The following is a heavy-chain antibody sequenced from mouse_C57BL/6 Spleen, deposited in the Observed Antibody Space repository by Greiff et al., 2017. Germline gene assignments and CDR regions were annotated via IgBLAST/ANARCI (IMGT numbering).Heavy chain of an antibody. J-gene: IGHJ2*01. CDR3: AREGWFFDY. CDR2: INYDGSST. Sequence: EVQLQESEGGLVQPGSSMKLSCTASGFTFSDYYMAWVRQVPEKGLEWVANINYDGSSTYYLDSLKSRFIISRDNAKNILYLQMSSLKSEDTATYYCAREGWFFDYWGQGTTLTVSS. V-gene: IGHV5-16*01. CDR1: GFTFSDYY. D-gene: IGHD2-3*01.